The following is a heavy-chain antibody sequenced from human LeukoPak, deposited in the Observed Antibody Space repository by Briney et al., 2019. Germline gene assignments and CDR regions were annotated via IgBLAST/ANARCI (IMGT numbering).Heavy chain of an antibody. Sequence: GESLKIYCKGSGYSFTSYWIGWVREMPGKGLEWMGIIYPGDSDTRYSPSFQGQVTISADKSISTAYLQWSSLKASDTAMYYCARQGGLGYCSSTSCSNFDYWGQGTLVTVSS. CDR3: ARQGGLGYCSSTSCSNFDY. CDR1: GYSFTSYW. J-gene: IGHJ4*02. V-gene: IGHV5-51*01. D-gene: IGHD2-2*01. CDR2: IYPGDSDT.